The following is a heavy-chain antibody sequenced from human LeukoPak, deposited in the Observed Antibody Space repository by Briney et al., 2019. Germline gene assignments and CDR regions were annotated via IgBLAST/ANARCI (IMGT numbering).Heavy chain of an antibody. V-gene: IGHV3-23*01. CDR3: AKGRDYGSGSYGGY. J-gene: IGHJ4*02. Sequence: GGSLRLSCAASGFTFSSYAMSWVRQAPGKGLEWVSAISGSGGSTYYADSVKGRFTISRDNSKNTLYLQMNSLRAEDTAVYYCAKGRDYGSGSYGGYWGQGTLVTVSS. D-gene: IGHD3-10*01. CDR2: ISGSGGST. CDR1: GFTFSSYA.